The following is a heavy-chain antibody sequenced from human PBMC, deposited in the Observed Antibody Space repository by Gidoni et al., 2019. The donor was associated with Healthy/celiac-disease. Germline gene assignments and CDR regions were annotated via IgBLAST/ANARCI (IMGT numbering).Heavy chain of an antibody. CDR1: GFTFDNFA. J-gene: IGHJ6*02. CDR3: VKDRGVYYASGNYGDDYYGMDV. D-gene: IGHD3-10*01. V-gene: IGHV3-9*01. CDR2: ISWKEGGRI. Sequence: EVQLVESGGGLVQPGRSLRLSCAASGFTFDNFAMHWVRQAPGKGLEWVSGISWKEGGRIGYAESVKDRFTISRDDAKNSLYLQMNSLRVEDTALYYCVKDRGVYYASGNYGDDYYGMDVWGQGTTVTVSS.